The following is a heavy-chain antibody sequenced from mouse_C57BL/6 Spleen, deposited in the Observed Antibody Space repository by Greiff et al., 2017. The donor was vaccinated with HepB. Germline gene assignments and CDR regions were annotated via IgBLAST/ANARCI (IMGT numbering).Heavy chain of an antibody. CDR1: GYTFTTYP. Sequence: VQLKQSGAELVKPGASVKMSCKASGYTFTTYPIEWMKQNHGKSLEWIGNFHPYNDDTKYNEKFKGKATLTVEKSSSTVYLELSRFTSDDSAVYYGAERADGSSYSWYFDVWGTGTPVTVSS. D-gene: IGHD1-1*01. V-gene: IGHV1-47*01. J-gene: IGHJ1*03. CDR2: FHPYNDDT. CDR3: AERADGSSYSWYFDV.